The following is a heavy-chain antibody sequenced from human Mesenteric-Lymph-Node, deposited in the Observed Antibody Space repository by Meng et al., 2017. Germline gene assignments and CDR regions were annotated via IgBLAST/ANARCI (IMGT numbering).Heavy chain of an antibody. Sequence: ESLKISCAASGFTFSSYSMNLVRQAPGKGLEWVSSISISSSYIYYADSVKGRFSISRDNDKNSMYLQMNSLRDEDTAVYYCARDSDMGIEVAPVDYWGQGTLVTVSS. CDR1: GFTFSSYS. CDR3: ARDSDMGIEVAPVDY. CDR2: ISISSSYI. V-gene: IGHV3-21*01. J-gene: IGHJ4*02. D-gene: IGHD6-19*01.